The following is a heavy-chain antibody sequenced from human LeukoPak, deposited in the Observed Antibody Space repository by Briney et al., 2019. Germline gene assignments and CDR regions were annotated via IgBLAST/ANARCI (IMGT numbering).Heavy chain of an antibody. V-gene: IGHV3-33*01. CDR2: IWYDGSNK. CDR1: GFTFSSYG. D-gene: IGHD5-24*01. Sequence: GGSLRLSCAASGFTFSSYGMHWVRQAPGKGLEWVAVIWYDGSNKYYADSVKGRFTISRDNSKNTLYLQMNSLRAEDTAVYYCAREPEMATSYFDYWGQGTLVTVSS. CDR3: AREPEMATSYFDY. J-gene: IGHJ4*02.